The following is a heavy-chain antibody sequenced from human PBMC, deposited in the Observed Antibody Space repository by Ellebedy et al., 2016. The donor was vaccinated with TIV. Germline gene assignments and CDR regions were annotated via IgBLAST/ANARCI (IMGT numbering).Heavy chain of an antibody. D-gene: IGHD2-15*01. Sequence: PGGSLRLSCAASGFTFSRYAMHWVRQAPGKGLAWVAVISYAGSNYYYADSVKGRFTISRHKSKDTLYLQMNSLRADDTAVYYCARVKAYSAFDIWGQGTRVTVSS. J-gene: IGHJ3*02. CDR2: ISYAGSNY. CDR1: GFTFSRYA. V-gene: IGHV3-30-3*01. CDR3: ARVKAYSAFDI.